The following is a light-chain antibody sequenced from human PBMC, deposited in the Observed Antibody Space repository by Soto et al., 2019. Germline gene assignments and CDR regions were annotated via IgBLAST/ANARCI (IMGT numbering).Light chain of an antibody. CDR1: QSLGSD. CDR3: QQCNDWPRT. CDR2: GAS. V-gene: IGKV3D-15*01. J-gene: IGKJ2*01. Sequence: EMVMTQSPATLSVSPGERATLSCRASQSLGSDLAWYQQKPGQAPRLLIYGASTRATGIPARFSGSGSGTEFTLTISSLQSEDFAVYYCQQCNDWPRTFGQGTKLEI.